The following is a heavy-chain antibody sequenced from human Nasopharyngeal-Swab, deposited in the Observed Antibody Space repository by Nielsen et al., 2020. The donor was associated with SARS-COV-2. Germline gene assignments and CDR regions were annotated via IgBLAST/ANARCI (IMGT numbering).Heavy chain of an antibody. CDR3: ARDQS. J-gene: IGHJ4*02. Sequence: GGSLRLSCAGSGFTFSSKWMNWARQAPGKGLEWVANISPDGGQKYYADSVKGRFTISRDNAKNSLYLQMNNLRAEDTAVYYCARDQSWGQGTLVTVSS. V-gene: IGHV3-7*04. CDR2: ISPDGGQK. CDR1: GFTFSSKW.